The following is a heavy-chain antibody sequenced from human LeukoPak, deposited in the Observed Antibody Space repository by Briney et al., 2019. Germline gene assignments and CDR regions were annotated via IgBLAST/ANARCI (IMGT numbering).Heavy chain of an antibody. Sequence: PSETLSLTCGVSGYSITSGYFWGWLRQPPGKGLEWIGSIYHSGTTYYNPSLKSRVTISVDTSKNQFSLKLSSVTAADTAVYYCARPPDNSDYGAAFDFWGQGTLVTVSS. CDR1: GYSITSGYF. V-gene: IGHV4-38-2*01. D-gene: IGHD5-12*01. J-gene: IGHJ5*01. CDR3: ARPPDNSDYGAAFDF. CDR2: IYHSGTT.